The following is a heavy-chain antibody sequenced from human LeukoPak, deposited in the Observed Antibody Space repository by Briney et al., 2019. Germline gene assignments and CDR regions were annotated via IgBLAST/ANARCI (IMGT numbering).Heavy chain of an antibody. D-gene: IGHD3-3*01. CDR1: GYTFTGYY. Sequence: GASVKVSCKASGYTFTGYYMHWVRQAPGQGLEWMGWINPNSGGTNYAQKFQGRVTMTRDTSISTAYMELSRLRSDDTAVYYCARVPLEWSYYYGMDVWGQGTTVTVSS. CDR2: INPNSGGT. CDR3: ARVPLEWSYYYGMDV. J-gene: IGHJ6*02. V-gene: IGHV1-2*02.